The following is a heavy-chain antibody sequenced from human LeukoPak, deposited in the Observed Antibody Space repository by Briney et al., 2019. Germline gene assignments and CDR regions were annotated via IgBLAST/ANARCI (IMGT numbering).Heavy chain of an antibody. CDR3: ARTLDYYGSGSLIDY. J-gene: IGHJ4*02. CDR1: GFTFSSYA. V-gene: IGHV3-23*01. CDR2: ISGSGGST. Sequence: GGSLRLSCAASGFTFSSYAMSWVRQAPGKGVEWVSAISGSGGSTYYADSVKGRFTISRDNSKNTLYLQMNSLRAEDTAVYYCARTLDYYGSGSLIDYWGQGTLVTVSS. D-gene: IGHD3-10*01.